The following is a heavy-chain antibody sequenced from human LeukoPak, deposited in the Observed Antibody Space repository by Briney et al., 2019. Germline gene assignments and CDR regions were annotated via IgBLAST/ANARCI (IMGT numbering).Heavy chain of an antibody. Sequence: GGSLRLSCAASGFTFSSYGMHWVRQAPGKGLEWVAFIRYDGSNKYYADSVKGRFTISRDNSKNTLYLQMNSLRAEDTAVYYCAKALGDGYNPDAFDIWGQGTMVTVSS. CDR3: AKALGDGYNPDAFDI. CDR2: IRYDGSNK. D-gene: IGHD5-24*01. V-gene: IGHV3-30*02. J-gene: IGHJ3*02. CDR1: GFTFSSYG.